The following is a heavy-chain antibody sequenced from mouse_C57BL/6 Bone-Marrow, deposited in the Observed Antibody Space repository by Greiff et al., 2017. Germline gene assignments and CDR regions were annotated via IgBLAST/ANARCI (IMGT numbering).Heavy chain of an antibody. CDR1: GFNIKDDY. J-gene: IGHJ3*01. Sequence: VQLQRSGAELVRPGASVKLSCTASGFNIKDDYMHWVKQRPEQGLEWIGWIDPENGDTEYASKFQGKATITADTSSNTAYLQLSSLTSEDTAVYYCTTDFTWFAYWGQGTLVTVSA. CDR2: IDPENGDT. CDR3: TTDFTWFAY. V-gene: IGHV14-4*01.